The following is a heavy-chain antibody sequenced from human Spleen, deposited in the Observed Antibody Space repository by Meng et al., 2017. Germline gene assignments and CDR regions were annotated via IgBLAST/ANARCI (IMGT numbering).Heavy chain of an antibody. D-gene: IGHD3-3*01. Sequence: SLKISCAASGFTFDDYAMHWVRQPPGRGLEWVSGISWNTYSIAYADSVKGRFTISRDNAKTSLYLEMNSLRPEDTALYYCARENSDFWKGYSIDYWGQGTLVTVSS. CDR2: ISWNTYSI. V-gene: IGHV3-9*01. CDR1: GFTFDDYA. J-gene: IGHJ4*02. CDR3: ARENSDFWKGYSIDY.